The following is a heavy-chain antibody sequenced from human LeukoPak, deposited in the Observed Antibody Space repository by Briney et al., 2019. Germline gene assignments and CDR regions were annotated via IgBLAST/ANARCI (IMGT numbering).Heavy chain of an antibody. V-gene: IGHV3-9*01. CDR2: ISWNSGSI. CDR3: AKVQAHHCGGDCRLDAFDI. CDR1: GFTFDDYA. Sequence: PGGSLRLSCAASGFTFDDYAMHWVRQAPGKGLEWVSGISWNSGSIGYADSVKGRFTISRDNAKNSLYLQMNSLRAEDTALYYCAKVQAHHCGGDCRLDAFDIWGQGTMVTVSS. D-gene: IGHD2-21*02. J-gene: IGHJ3*02.